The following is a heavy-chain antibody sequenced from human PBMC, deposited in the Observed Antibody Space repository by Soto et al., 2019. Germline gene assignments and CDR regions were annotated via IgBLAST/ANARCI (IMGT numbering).Heavy chain of an antibody. CDR1: GFSLSTSGVG. V-gene: IGHV2-5*02. Sequence: QITLKESGPTLVKPTQTLTLTCTFSGFSLSTSGVGVGWIRQPPGKALEWLAFLYWDDDKRYSPSLKSTLTITKDTSKNQVLLTMTTMDPVDTATYYCARTSVNWGSRGLVDYWGQGTLVTVAS. CDR3: ARTSVNWGSRGLVDY. J-gene: IGHJ4*02. D-gene: IGHD7-27*01. CDR2: LYWDDDK.